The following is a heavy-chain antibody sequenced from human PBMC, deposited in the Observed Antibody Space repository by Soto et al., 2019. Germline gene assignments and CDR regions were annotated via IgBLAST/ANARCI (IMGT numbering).Heavy chain of an antibody. Sequence: SETLSLTCAVSGGSISSGGYSWSWIRQPPGKGLEWIGYIYHSGSTYYNPSLKSRVTISVDRSKNQFSLKLSSVTAADTAVYYCARVSDSSGYHSGPFMDVWGQGTTVTVSS. CDR1: GGSISSGGYS. D-gene: IGHD3-22*01. CDR2: IYHSGST. V-gene: IGHV4-30-2*01. CDR3: ARVSDSSGYHSGPFMDV. J-gene: IGHJ6*02.